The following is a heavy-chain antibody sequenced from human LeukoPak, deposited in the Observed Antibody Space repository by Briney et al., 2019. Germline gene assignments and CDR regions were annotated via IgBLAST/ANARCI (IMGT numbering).Heavy chain of an antibody. J-gene: IGHJ4*02. Sequence: GGSLRLSCAASGFTFSSNVMTWVRQAPGKGLEWVSTITGGGTGTYCADSVKGRFTISRDNSKNTLYLQMNSLRAEDTAVYYCANGDDYDYWGQGTLVTVS. CDR3: ANGDDYDY. V-gene: IGHV3-23*01. D-gene: IGHD4-11*01. CDR1: GFTFSSNV. CDR2: ITGGGTGT.